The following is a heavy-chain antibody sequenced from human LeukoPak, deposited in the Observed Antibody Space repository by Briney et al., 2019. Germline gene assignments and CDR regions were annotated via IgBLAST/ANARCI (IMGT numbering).Heavy chain of an antibody. D-gene: IGHD4-11*01. V-gene: IGHV4-59*01. Sequence: SETLSLTCTVSGGSISIYYWSWIRQPPGKGLEWIGYFYYSGSTNYNPSLKSRVTISVDTTKNQFSLKLSSVTAADTAVYYCARGRVSSSTYYSTYYYYFYMDVWGKGTTVIVSS. CDR3: ARGRVSSSTYYSTYYYYFYMDV. CDR2: FYYSGST. CDR1: GGSISIYY. J-gene: IGHJ6*03.